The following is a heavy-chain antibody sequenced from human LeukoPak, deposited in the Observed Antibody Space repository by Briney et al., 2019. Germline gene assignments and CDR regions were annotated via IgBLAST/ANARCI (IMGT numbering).Heavy chain of an antibody. CDR2: INPNTGVT. V-gene: IGHV1-2*06. CDR1: GYSFTAYY. Sequence: ASVKVSCKSSGYSFTAYYLHWVRQAPGQGLEWMGLINPNTGVTNFAHKFHGRVTMTRYTAISTAYMKLNRQTPDDAAVAYCARGNYGRGDPWGQGSLVTVSA. J-gene: IGHJ5*02. D-gene: IGHD4-11*01. CDR3: ARGNYGRGDP.